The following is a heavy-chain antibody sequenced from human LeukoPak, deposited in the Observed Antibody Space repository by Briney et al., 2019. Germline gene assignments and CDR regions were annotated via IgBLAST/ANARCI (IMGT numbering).Heavy chain of an antibody. CDR2: IYSGGST. CDR3: AIRKSGNAIDY. CDR1: GFAVSSNY. Sequence: GGSLRLSCAASGFAVSSNYMSWVREAPGKGLEWVAVIYSGGSTNYADSVKGRFTISRDNSKNTLYLLMNSLRAEDTAVYYCAIRKSGNAIDYWGQGTLVTVSS. V-gene: IGHV3-66*01. D-gene: IGHD5-12*01. J-gene: IGHJ4*02.